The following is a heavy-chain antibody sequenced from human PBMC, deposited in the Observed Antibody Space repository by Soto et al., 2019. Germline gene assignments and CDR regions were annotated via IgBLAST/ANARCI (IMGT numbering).Heavy chain of an antibody. D-gene: IGHD1-7*01. V-gene: IGHV4-4*02. J-gene: IGHJ4*02. CDR3: ASRDPGTSVDY. CDR1: GGSFTSNNW. CDR2: IYRTGSN. Sequence: SETLSLTCAVSGGSFTSNNWWTWVRQPPGQGLEWIGEIYRTGSNNYNPSLKSRVTISLDKSENQFSLKVTSLTAADTAVYYCASRDPGTSVDYWGQGTLVTVSS.